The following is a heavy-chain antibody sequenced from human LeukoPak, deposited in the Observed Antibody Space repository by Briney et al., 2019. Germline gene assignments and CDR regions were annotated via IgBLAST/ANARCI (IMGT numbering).Heavy chain of an antibody. Sequence: GGSLRLSCAASGFTFSSYGMHWVRQAPGKGLEWVAFIRYDGSNKYYADSVKGRFTISRDNSKNTLYLQMNSLRAEDAAVYYCAKEQVVEYSSSSYYYYYMDVWGKGTTVTVSS. CDR3: AKEQVVEYSSSSYYYYYMDV. CDR1: GFTFSSYG. J-gene: IGHJ6*03. CDR2: IRYDGSNK. D-gene: IGHD6-6*01. V-gene: IGHV3-30*02.